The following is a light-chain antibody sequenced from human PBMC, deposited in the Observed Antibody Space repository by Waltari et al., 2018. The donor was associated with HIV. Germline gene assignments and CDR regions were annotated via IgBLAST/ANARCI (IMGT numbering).Light chain of an antibody. CDR3: QQYNTSSRT. CDR1: QSLNDW. Sequence: DIQLTQSPSTLSASVRDRVTITCRASQSLNDWLAWYQQKPGKPPKLLIYKASTLESGVPSRFSGSGSGTEFTLTISSLQPDDFATYYCQQYNTSSRTFGQGTKVEIK. J-gene: IGKJ1*01. V-gene: IGKV1-5*03. CDR2: KAS.